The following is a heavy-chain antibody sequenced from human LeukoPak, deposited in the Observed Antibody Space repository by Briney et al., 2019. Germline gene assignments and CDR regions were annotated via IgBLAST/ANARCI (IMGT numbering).Heavy chain of an antibody. D-gene: IGHD3-3*01. V-gene: IGHV7-4-1*02. Sequence: VASVNVSCKASGYTFTSYAMNWVRQAPGQGLEWMGWINTNTGNPTYAQGFTGRFVFSLDTSVSTAYLQISSLKAEDTAVYYCARGGGNYDFWGHLDYWGQGTLVTVSS. J-gene: IGHJ4*02. CDR2: INTNTGNP. CDR1: GYTFTSYA. CDR3: ARGGGNYDFWGHLDY.